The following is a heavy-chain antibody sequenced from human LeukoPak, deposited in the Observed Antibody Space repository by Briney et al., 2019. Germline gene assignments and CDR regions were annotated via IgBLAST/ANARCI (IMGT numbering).Heavy chain of an antibody. CDR2: LSYDGNNT. CDR3: ARAYIGLLRGTWFDP. Sequence: PGGSLRLSCAASGFTFSAYSFHWVRQAPGEGLEWVAVLSYDGNNTYYTDSVKGRFTISRDISKKTVYLQMNSLRAEDTAVYYCARAYIGLLRGTWFDPWGHGTLVTVSS. J-gene: IGHJ5*02. CDR1: GFTFSAYS. V-gene: IGHV3-30-3*01. D-gene: IGHD3-22*01.